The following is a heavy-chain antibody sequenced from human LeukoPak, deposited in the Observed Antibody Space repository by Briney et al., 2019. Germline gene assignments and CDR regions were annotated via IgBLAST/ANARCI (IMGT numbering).Heavy chain of an antibody. J-gene: IGHJ4*02. Sequence: PGGSLRLSCAASRFTFGSYWMSWVRQAPGKGLEWVAYISNSGSSIYYADSVKGRFTISRDNAKNSLYLQMNSLRAEDTAIYYCAREGRIASGWHDFDYWGQGTLVTVSS. CDR1: RFTFGSYW. D-gene: IGHD6-19*01. CDR2: ISNSGSSI. CDR3: AREGRIASGWHDFDY. V-gene: IGHV3-48*04.